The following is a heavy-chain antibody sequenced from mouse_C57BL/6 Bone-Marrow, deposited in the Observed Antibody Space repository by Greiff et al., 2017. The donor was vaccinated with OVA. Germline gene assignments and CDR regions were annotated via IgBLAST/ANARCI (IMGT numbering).Heavy chain of an antibody. D-gene: IGHD1-1*01. V-gene: IGHV5-9-1*02. CDR3: TRLRDAMDY. Sequence: EVKVVESGEGLVKPGGSLKLSCAASGFTFSSYAMSWVRQTPEKRLEWVAYISSGGDYIYYADTVKGRFTISRDHARNTLYLQMSSLKSEDTAMYYCTRLRDAMDYWDQGTSIPVSS. CDR2: ISSGGDYI. CDR1: GFTFSSYA. J-gene: IGHJ4*01.